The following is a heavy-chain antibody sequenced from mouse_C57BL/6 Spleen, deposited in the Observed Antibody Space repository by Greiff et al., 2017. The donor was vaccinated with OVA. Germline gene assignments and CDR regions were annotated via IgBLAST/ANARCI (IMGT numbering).Heavy chain of an antibody. V-gene: IGHV5-17*01. J-gene: IGHJ4*01. D-gene: IGHD1-1*01. CDR3: ARNYGSSYEGYYAMDY. CDR1: GFTFSDYG. Sequence: EVHLVESGGGLVKPGGSLKLSCAASGFTFSDYGMHWVRQAPEKGLEWVAYISSGSSTIYYADTVKGRFTISRDNAKNTLFLQMTSLRSEDTAMYYCARNYGSSYEGYYAMDYWGQGTSVTVSS. CDR2: ISSGSSTI.